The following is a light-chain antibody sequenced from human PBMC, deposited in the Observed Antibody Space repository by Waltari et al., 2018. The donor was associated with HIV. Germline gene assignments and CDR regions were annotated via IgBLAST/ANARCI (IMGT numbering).Light chain of an antibody. CDR1: SSDVGGYNY. Sequence: QSALTQPASVSGSPGQSITISCTGTSSDVGGYNYVSWYQQHPGKAPKLMIYDVNNRPSGVSNRFSGSKSGNPASLTISGLQAGDEADYYCSSYTSSSTLVFGGGTKLTVL. V-gene: IGLV2-14*03. CDR3: SSYTSSSTLV. J-gene: IGLJ3*02. CDR2: DVN.